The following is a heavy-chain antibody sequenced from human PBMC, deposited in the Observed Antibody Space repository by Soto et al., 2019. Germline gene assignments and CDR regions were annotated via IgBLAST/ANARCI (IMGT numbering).Heavy chain of an antibody. CDR2: IYYSGST. J-gene: IGHJ6*02. CDR3: ARLLRHNYYGMDV. Sequence: QLQLQESGPGLVKPSETLSLTCTVSGGSISSSSYYWGWIRQPPGKGLEWIGSIYYSGSTYYNPSLKSLVXXSXDXXKNQFSLKLSSVTAADTAVYYCARLLRHNYYGMDVWGQGTTVTVSS. V-gene: IGHV4-39*01. D-gene: IGHD5-12*01. CDR1: GGSISSSSYY.